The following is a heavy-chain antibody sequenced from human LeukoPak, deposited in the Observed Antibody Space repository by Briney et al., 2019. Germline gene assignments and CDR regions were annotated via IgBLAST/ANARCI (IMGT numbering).Heavy chain of an antibody. CDR3: AKDLYDSSGYYSGDAFDI. Sequence: PGGSLRLSCAASGFTFSSYWMSWVRQAPGKGLEWVANIKPDGSEKYYVDSVEGRFTISRDNAKNSLYLQMYSLRAEDTAVYYCAKDLYDSSGYYSGDAFDIWGQGTVVTVSS. CDR2: IKPDGSEK. D-gene: IGHD3-22*01. J-gene: IGHJ3*02. V-gene: IGHV3-7*03. CDR1: GFTFSSYW.